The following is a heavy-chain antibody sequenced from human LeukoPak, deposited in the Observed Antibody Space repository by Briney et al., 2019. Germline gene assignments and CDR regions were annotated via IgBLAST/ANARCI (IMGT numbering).Heavy chain of an antibody. D-gene: IGHD3-22*01. Sequence: GGSLRLSCAPSGFTFSHYWMSWVRQAPGKGLEWVANIKEDGSEKYYVDSVRGRFTISRDNAKNSLSLQVNSLRAEDTAVYYCARSRSGYYEDYWGQGTLVTVSS. CDR2: IKEDGSEK. J-gene: IGHJ4*02. CDR1: GFTFSHYW. CDR3: ARSRSGYYEDY. V-gene: IGHV3-7*01.